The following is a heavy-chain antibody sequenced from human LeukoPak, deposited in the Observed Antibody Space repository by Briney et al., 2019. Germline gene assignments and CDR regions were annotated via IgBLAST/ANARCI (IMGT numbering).Heavy chain of an antibody. CDR3: ASLTAMGPYYFDY. Sequence: SVEVSCKASGGTFSSYAISWVRQAPGQGLEWMGRIIPILGIANYAQKFQGRVTITADKSTSTAYMELSSLRSEDTAVYYCASLTAMGPYYFDYWGQGTLVTVSS. V-gene: IGHV1-69*04. CDR1: GGTFSSYA. J-gene: IGHJ4*02. D-gene: IGHD5-18*01. CDR2: IIPILGIA.